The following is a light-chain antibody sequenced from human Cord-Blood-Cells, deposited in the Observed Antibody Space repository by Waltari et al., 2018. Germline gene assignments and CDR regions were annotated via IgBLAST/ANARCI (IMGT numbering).Light chain of an antibody. J-gene: IGLJ3*02. CDR3: CSYAGSSTSWV. CDR2: EGS. Sequence: QSALTQPASVSGSPGQSITISCTGTSSDVGSYNLVSWYQQHPAKAPKLMIYEGSKRPSGVSNRFSGAKTGNTASLTSSGLQAEDEADYYCCSYAGSSTSWVFGGGTKLTVL. V-gene: IGLV2-23*01. CDR1: SSDVGSYNL.